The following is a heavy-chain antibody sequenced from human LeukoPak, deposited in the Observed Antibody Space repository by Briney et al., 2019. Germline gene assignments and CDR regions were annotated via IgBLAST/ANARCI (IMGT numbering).Heavy chain of an antibody. J-gene: IGHJ5*02. CDR3: ARVSCSSTSCYTVGWFDP. CDR2: IIPILGIA. D-gene: IGHD2-2*02. V-gene: IGHV1-69*04. CDR1: GGTFSSYA. Sequence: GSSVKVSCKASGGTFSSYAISWVRQAPGQGLEWMGRIIPILGIANYAQKFQGRVTITADKSTSTAYMELSSLRSEDTAVYYCARVSCSSTSCYTVGWFDPWGQGTLVTVSS.